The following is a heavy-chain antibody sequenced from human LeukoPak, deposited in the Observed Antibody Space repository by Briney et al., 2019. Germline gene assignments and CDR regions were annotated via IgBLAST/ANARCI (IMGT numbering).Heavy chain of an antibody. Sequence: GGSLRLSCAASGFTFSSYSMNWVRQAPGKGLEWVSYISSSSSTIYYADSVKGRFTISRDNAKNSLYLQMNSLRAEDTAVYYCARYGSGRSAYDFDYWGQGTLVTVSS. CDR3: ARYGSGRSAYDFDY. J-gene: IGHJ4*02. D-gene: IGHD3-10*01. CDR1: GFTFSSYS. CDR2: ISSSSSTI. V-gene: IGHV3-48*04.